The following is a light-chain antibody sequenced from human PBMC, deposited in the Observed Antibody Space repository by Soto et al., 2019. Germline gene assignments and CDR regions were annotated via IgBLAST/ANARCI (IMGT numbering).Light chain of an antibody. CDR2: DVS. Sequence: QSALTQPASVSGSPGQSITISCTGTSSDVGGYNYVSWHQQHPGKAPKLMIFDVSDRPSGVSNRFSGSKSGNTASLTISGLQAEDEADYYCSSYTSSNTLLFGGGTKVTVL. CDR3: SSYTSSNTLL. J-gene: IGLJ2*01. CDR1: SSDVGGYNY. V-gene: IGLV2-14*01.